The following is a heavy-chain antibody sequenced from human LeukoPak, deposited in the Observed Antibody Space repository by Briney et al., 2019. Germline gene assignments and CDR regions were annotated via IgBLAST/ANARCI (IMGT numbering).Heavy chain of an antibody. CDR1: GFTFSDYA. D-gene: IGHD2-2*01. V-gene: IGHV3-23*01. Sequence: PGGTLRLSCAASGFTFSDYALSWVRQTPGKGLEWVAATTGSSGDTYHADSVKGRFAISRDNSKNTLYLQMNSLRAEDTAVYYCASLAQDIVVVPDAAFDYWGQGTLVTVSP. CDR2: TTGSSGDT. J-gene: IGHJ4*02. CDR3: ASLAQDIVVVPDAAFDY.